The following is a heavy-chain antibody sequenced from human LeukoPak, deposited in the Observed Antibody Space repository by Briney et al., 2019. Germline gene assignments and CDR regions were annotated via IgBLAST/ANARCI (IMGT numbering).Heavy chain of an antibody. J-gene: IGHJ4*02. D-gene: IGHD3-16*01. Sequence: GGSLRLSCTASGFTFNSVWMTWVRQAPGKGLEWVGRIKSRTDGETRDYAAPVKGRFIISRDDSENTLYLQMNSLKTEDTAVYYCTTVHGAGPINFDHWGQGSLVTVSS. CDR2: IKSRTDGETR. CDR3: TTVHGAGPINFDH. V-gene: IGHV3-15*01. CDR1: GFTFNSVW.